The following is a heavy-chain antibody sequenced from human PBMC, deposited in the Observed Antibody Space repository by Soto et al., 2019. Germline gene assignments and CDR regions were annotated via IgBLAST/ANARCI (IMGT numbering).Heavy chain of an antibody. CDR2: ISSNGGST. CDR1: GFTFSSYA. D-gene: IGHD2-2*01. Sequence: GGSLRLSCSASGFTFSSYAMHWVRQAPGKGLEYVSAISSNGGSTYYADSVKGRFTISRDNSKNTLYLQMSSLRAEDTAVYYCVKHGPIVVVPAATYDAFDIWGQGTMVTVSS. V-gene: IGHV3-64D*08. CDR3: VKHGPIVVVPAATYDAFDI. J-gene: IGHJ3*02.